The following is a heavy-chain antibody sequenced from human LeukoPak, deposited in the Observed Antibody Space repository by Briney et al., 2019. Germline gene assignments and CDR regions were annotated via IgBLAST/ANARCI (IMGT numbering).Heavy chain of an antibody. CDR1: GYSFTNYW. CDR2: IYPSDSDT. V-gene: IGHV5-51*01. J-gene: IGHJ3*02. CDR3: ARQADAFDI. Sequence: GESLKISCKGSGYSFTNYWIGWVRQMPGQGLEWMGIIYPSDSDTRYSPSFEGQVTISADKSISTAYLQWSSLKASDTAMYYCARQADAFDIWGQGTMVTVSS.